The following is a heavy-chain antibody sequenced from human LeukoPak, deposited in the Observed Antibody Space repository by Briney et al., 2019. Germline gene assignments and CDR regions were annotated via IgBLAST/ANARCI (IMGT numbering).Heavy chain of an antibody. CDR2: IIAYNGNT. V-gene: IGHV1-18*01. J-gene: IGHJ4*02. CDR3: ASGGRYAAYSDY. D-gene: IGHD2-8*01. Sequence: ASVKVSCKASGYTFSDYTFTSYGISWVRQAPGQGLEWMGWIIAYNGNTNYAQKLQGRVTMTTDTSTSTAYMELRSLRSDDTAVYYCASGGRYAAYSDYWGQGTLVTVSS. CDR1: GYTFSDYTFTSYG.